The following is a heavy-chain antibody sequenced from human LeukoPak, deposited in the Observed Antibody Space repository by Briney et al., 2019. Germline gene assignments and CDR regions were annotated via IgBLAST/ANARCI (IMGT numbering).Heavy chain of an antibody. V-gene: IGHV1-18*01. CDR1: GYTFTSYG. J-gene: IGHJ3*02. D-gene: IGHD2/OR15-2a*01. CDR2: ISAYNGNT. Sequence: GASVTVSCKASGYTFTSYGISWVRQAPGQGLEWMGWISAYNGNTNYAQKLQGRVTMTTDTSTSTAYMELRSLRSDDTAVYYCATSIELRPTLDAFDIWGQGTMVTVSS. CDR3: ATSIELRPTLDAFDI.